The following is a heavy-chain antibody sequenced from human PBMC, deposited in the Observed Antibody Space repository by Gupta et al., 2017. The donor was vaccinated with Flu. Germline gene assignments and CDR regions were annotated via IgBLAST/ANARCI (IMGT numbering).Heavy chain of an antibody. Sequence: QAQLAQSGAEVQEPGASVRVSCKASGYSFTGSCMHWGRRAPGEGPEWLGWMNTSSGGTTVAQEVQGRVAMFRTTSTTTAYMQLNGLTSDDTGVYFCAKWSSRSWQIHGMDVWGQGTTVIVSS. J-gene: IGHJ6*02. CDR1: GYSFTGSC. CDR3: AKWSSRSWQIHGMDV. CDR2: MNTSSGGT. V-gene: IGHV1-2*02. D-gene: IGHD6-13*01.